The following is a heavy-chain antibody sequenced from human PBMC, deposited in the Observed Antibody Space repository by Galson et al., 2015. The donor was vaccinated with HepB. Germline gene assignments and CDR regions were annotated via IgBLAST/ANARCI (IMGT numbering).Heavy chain of an antibody. V-gene: IGHV3-30-3*01. D-gene: IGHD4-11*01. CDR2: ISYDGSNK. Sequence: SLRLSCAASGFTFSSYAMHWVRQAPGKGLEWVAVISYDGSNKYYADSVKGRFTISRDNSKNTLYLQMNSLRAEDTAVYYCASRGVFYSNYGMDVWGQGTTVTVSS. J-gene: IGHJ6*02. CDR1: GFTFSSYA. CDR3: ASRGVFYSNYGMDV.